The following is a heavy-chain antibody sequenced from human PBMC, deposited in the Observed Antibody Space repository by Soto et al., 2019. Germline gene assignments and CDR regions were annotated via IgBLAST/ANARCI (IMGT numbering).Heavy chain of an antibody. D-gene: IGHD6-25*01. V-gene: IGHV4-39*01. Sequence: QVQLQESGPGLVMPSETLSLTCTVSGDSISGSPYFWGWIRQPPGKRLEWIGRIFYDGYTLYTPSLKRRVTISVDPTKNQFSLKLTSVAAADTAIFFCARLQAAVPHYWGQGILVTVSS. CDR2: IFYDGYT. CDR3: ARLQAAVPHY. J-gene: IGHJ4*02. CDR1: GDSISGSPYF.